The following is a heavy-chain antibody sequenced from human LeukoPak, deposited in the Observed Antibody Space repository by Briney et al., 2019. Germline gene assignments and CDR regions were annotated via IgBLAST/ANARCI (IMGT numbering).Heavy chain of an antibody. V-gene: IGHV4-4*07. D-gene: IGHD3-10*01. CDR3: ARQRGLWFGEFPSFFDY. J-gene: IGHJ4*02. Sequence: SETLSLTCTVSGGSISSYYWSWIWQPAGKGLEWIGRIYTSGSTNYNPSLKSRVTISVDTSKNQFSLKLSSVTAADTAVYYCARQRGLWFGEFPSFFDYWGQGTLVTVSS. CDR2: IYTSGST. CDR1: GGSISSYY.